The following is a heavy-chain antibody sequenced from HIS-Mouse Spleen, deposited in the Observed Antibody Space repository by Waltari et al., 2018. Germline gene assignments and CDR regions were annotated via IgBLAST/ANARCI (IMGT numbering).Heavy chain of an antibody. Sequence: QLQLQESGPGLVKPSETLSLTCTVSGGSISSSSYYWGWIRRPPGKGMEWIARIDYSGSTYYNPSLKSRVTISVDTSKNQFSLKLSSVTAADTAVYYCAREIPYSSSWYDWYFDLWGRGTLVTVSS. D-gene: IGHD6-13*01. J-gene: IGHJ2*01. CDR2: IDYSGST. V-gene: IGHV4-39*07. CDR3: AREIPYSSSWYDWYFDL. CDR1: GGSISSSSYY.